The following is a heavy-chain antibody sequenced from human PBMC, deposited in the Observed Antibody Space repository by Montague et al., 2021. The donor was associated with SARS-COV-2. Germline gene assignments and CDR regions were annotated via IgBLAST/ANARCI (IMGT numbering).Heavy chain of an antibody. D-gene: IGHD2-2*01. CDR2: INHSGST. CDR3: ARARQDVVVPALGIGAYYYYYYYMDV. Sequence: SETLSLTCAVYGGSFSGCYWSWIHQPPGKGLEWIGEINHSGSTNYNPSLKSRVTISVDTSKNQFSLKLSSVTAADTAVYYCARARQDVVVPALGIGAYYYYYYYMDVWGKGTTVTVSS. V-gene: IGHV4-34*01. CDR1: GGSFSGCY. J-gene: IGHJ6*03.